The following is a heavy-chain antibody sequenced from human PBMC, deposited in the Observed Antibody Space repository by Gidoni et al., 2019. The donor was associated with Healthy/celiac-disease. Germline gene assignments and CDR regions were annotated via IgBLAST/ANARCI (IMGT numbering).Heavy chain of an antibody. CDR3: ARDPGGKDAFDI. CDR1: GFTFSSYE. D-gene: IGHD1-26*01. J-gene: IGHJ3*02. V-gene: IGHV3-48*03. CDR2: ISSSGSTI. Sequence: VQLVESGGGLVQPGGSLRTTCSASGFTFSSYEMNWVRQAPGKGLEWVSYISSSGSTIYYADSVKGRFTISRDNAKNSLYLQMNSLRAEDTAVYYCARDPGGKDAFDIWGQGTMVTVSS.